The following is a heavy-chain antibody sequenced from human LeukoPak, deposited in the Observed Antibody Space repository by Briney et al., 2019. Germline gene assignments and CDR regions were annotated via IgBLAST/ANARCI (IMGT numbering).Heavy chain of an antibody. CDR3: ARGNWQYSNNWPNGFAA. V-gene: IGHV4-61*02. CDR1: GGSITSGSYY. D-gene: IGHD6-13*01. Sequence: PSQTLSLTCTVSGGSITSGSYYWSWIRQPAGKGLEWIGRNYSSGGTNYNPSLKSRVTISVDMSKNQFSLKLSSVTAADTAVYYCARGNWQYSNNWPNGFAAWGQGTRVTVSS. CDR2: NYSSGGT. J-gene: IGHJ5*02.